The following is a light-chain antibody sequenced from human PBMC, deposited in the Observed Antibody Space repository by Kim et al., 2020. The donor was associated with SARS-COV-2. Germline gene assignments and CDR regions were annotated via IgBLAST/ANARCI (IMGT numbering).Light chain of an antibody. J-gene: IGLJ1*01. CDR1: SNDVGVSNY. CDR3: CSFAGSYSRDV. Sequence: QSALTQPRSVSGSPGQSVTISWTGTSNDVGVSNYVAWYQQHPANVPKLMIYYVIKRPSGVPERFSASKSGNTASLTISGLQAEDVADYSCCSFAGSYSRDVFGPGTKGTVL. CDR2: YVI. V-gene: IGLV2-11*01.